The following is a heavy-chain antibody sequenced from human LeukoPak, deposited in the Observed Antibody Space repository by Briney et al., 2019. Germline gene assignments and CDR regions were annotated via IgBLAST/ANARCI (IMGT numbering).Heavy chain of an antibody. Sequence: SETLSLACAVYGGSFSGYYWSWIRQPPGKGLEWIGEINHSGSTNYNPSLKSRVTISVDTSKNQFSLKLSSVTAADTAVYYCAREVNWNYRGFDPWGQGTLVTVSS. CDR3: AREVNWNYRGFDP. J-gene: IGHJ5*02. CDR1: GGSFSGYY. CDR2: INHSGST. D-gene: IGHD1-7*01. V-gene: IGHV4-34*01.